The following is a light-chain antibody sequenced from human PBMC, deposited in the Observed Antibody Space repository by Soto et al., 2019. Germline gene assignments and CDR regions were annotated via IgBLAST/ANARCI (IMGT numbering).Light chain of an antibody. CDR1: SSDIGGYNY. V-gene: IGLV2-14*03. J-gene: IGLJ3*02. CDR2: DVS. Sequence: QSALTQPASLSGSPGQSITISCTGTSSDIGGYNYVSWYQHHPGKAPKLMVYDVSHRPSGVSNRFSGSKSGNTASLTISGIQAEDEADYYCSSYTSSNTLVFGGGTKLTVL. CDR3: SSYTSSNTLV.